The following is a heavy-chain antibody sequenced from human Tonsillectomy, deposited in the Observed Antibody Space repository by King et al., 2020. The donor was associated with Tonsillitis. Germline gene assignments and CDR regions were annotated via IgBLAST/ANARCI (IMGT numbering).Heavy chain of an antibody. CDR2: FDPEDGET. D-gene: IGHD3-10*01. CDR1: GYTLTELS. V-gene: IGHV1-24*01. CDR3: ATFSQKPPKLWFGPIYYYYYGMDV. J-gene: IGHJ6*02. Sequence: VQLVQSGAEVKKPGASVKVSCKVSGYTLTELSMHWVRQAPGKGLEWMGGFDPEDGETIYAQKFQGRVTVTEDTSTDTAYMELSSLRSEDTAVYYCATFSQKPPKLWFGPIYYYYYGMDVWGQGTTVTVSS.